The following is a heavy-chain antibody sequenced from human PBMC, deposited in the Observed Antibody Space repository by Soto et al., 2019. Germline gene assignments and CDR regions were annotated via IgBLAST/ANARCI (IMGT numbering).Heavy chain of an antibody. V-gene: IGHV3-23*01. D-gene: IGHD6-19*01. Sequence: GGSLRLSCAASGFTFSSYAMSWVRQAPGKGLEWVSAISGSGGSTYYADSVKGRFTISRDNSKNTLYLQMNSLRAEDTAVYYCASPLAVAGTGGFDYWGQGTLVTVSS. CDR3: ASPLAVAGTGGFDY. CDR2: ISGSGGST. J-gene: IGHJ4*02. CDR1: GFTFSSYA.